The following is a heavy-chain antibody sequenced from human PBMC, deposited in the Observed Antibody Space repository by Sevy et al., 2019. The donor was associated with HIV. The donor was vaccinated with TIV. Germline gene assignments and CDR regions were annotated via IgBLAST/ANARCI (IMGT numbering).Heavy chain of an antibody. J-gene: IGHJ5*02. V-gene: IGHV4-34*01. CDR2: INESGIT. CDR1: DGSFSGYY. D-gene: IGHD2-2*01. Sequence: SETLSLTCAVHDGSFSGYYWNWIRQLPGKGLEWIGEINESGITYYNPSLKSRATISVDTSKKQFSLKLNSVTAVDSAVYFCARLPPVVVVPGAPSWFDPWGQGTLVTVSS. CDR3: ARLPPVVVVPGAPSWFDP.